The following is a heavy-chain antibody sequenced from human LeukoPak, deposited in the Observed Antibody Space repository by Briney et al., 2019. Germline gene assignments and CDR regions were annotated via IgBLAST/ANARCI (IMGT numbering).Heavy chain of an antibody. V-gene: IGHV3-7*01. J-gene: IGHJ4*01. D-gene: IGHD4-17*01. Sequence: QPGGSLRLSCAASGFTFSSYWMSWVRQAPGKGLEWVANIKQDGSEKYYVESVKGRFTISRDNAKNSLYLQMNSLRAEDTAVYYCARDYGEPYFDYWGQGTLVTGSS. CDR1: GFTFSSYW. CDR3: ARDYGEPYFDY. CDR2: IKQDGSEK.